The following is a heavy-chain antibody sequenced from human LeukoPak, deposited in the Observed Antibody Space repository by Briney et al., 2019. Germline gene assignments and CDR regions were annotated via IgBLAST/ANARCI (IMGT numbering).Heavy chain of an antibody. V-gene: IGHV1-2*06. J-gene: IGHJ3*02. CDR2: INPNSGGT. CDR3: AGDGLRDGAFDI. D-gene: IGHD5-24*01. CDR1: GYTFTGYY. Sequence: ASVKVSCKASGYTFTGYYMHWVRQAPGQGLEWMGRINPNSGGTNYAQKFQGRVTMTRDTSISTAYMELSRLRSDDTAVYYCAGDGLRDGAFDIWGQGTMGTLSS.